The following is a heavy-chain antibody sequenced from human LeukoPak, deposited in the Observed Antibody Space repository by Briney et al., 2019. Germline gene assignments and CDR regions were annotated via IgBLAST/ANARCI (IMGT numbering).Heavy chain of an antibody. CDR1: GYTFTSYG. Sequence: ASVKVSCKASGYTFTSYGISWVRQAPGQGLEWMGWINTNTGNPTYAQGFTGRFVFSLDTSVSTAYLQISSLKAEDTAVYYCARDIPYEQQLLPPPNFDYWGQGTLVTVSS. J-gene: IGHJ4*02. CDR3: ARDIPYEQQLLPPPNFDY. V-gene: IGHV7-4-1*02. CDR2: INTNTGNP. D-gene: IGHD6-13*01.